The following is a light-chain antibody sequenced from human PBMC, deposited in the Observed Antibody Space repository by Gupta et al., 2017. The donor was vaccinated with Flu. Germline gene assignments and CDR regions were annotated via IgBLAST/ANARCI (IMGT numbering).Light chain of an antibody. J-gene: IGLJ3*02. CDR1: SPDIGNNY. CDR2: ENN. V-gene: IGLV1-51*02. CDR3: GTWDSSLSAGV. Sequence: QSVLTQPPSVSAAPGQKVTIPCSGSSPDIGNNYVSWYQQLPGTAPKLLIYENNKRPSGIRDRFSGSKSGTSATLGITGLQTGDEAHYYCGTWDSSLSAGVFGGGTKLTVL.